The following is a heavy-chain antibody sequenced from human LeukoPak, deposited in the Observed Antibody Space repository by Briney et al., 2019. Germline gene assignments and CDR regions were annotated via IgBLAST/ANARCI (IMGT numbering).Heavy chain of an antibody. V-gene: IGHV4-4*07. J-gene: IGHJ5*02. CDR2: MSPSAT. CDR3: ARDSGTTGEVKFVP. CDR1: GGSIRTFY. D-gene: IGHD4-17*01. Sequence: PSETLSLTCTVSGGSIRTFYSSWIRQPVGKGLEWIGRMSPSATTYNPSLKSRVTMSIDTSKSQFFLNLRSVTAADTAVYYCARDSGTTGEVKFVPWGQGILATVSS.